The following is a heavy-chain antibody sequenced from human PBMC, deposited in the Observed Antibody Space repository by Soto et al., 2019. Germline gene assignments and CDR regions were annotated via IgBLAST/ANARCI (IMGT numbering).Heavy chain of an antibody. D-gene: IGHD1-26*01. V-gene: IGHV3-23*01. Sequence: EVQLLESGGGLVQPGGSLRLSCGASGFPYSRHAMSWVRQAPGRGLEWVSTISSTGGSTFYADSVKGRFTISRDNSNNTLYLQFSSLRVEDTAIYYCARVRWEGDHEFGFWGQGTLVTVSS. CDR3: ARVRWEGDHEFGF. CDR1: GFPYSRHA. J-gene: IGHJ4*02. CDR2: ISSTGGST.